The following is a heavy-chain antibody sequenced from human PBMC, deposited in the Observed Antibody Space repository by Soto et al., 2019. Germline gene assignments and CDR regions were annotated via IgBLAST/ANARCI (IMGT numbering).Heavy chain of an antibody. CDR1: GGSINGYY. CDR2: IYYSGST. V-gene: IGHV4-59*01. J-gene: IGHJ4*02. Sequence: SETLSLTCTVSGGSINGYYWTWIRQPPGKGLEWIGFIYYSGSTNYNPSLQSRVTISLDTYKNQFSLNLSSVTAADTAIYYCARDRKGSNGLTDYWGQGALVTVSS. D-gene: IGHD3-9*01. CDR3: ARDRKGSNGLTDY.